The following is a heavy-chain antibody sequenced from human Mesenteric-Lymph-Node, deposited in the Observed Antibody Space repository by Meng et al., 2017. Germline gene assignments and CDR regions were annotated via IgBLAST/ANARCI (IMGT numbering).Heavy chain of an antibody. D-gene: IGHD5/OR15-5a*01. Sequence: QVQLQESGPGLVKPSETLSLTCTVSGGSISSYYWSWIRQPPGKGLEWIGYIYYGGGTNYNPSLKSRVTISVDTSKNQFSLKLSSVTATDTAVYYCASSVYYGDYFDNWGRGTLVTVST. CDR3: ASSVYYGDYFDN. CDR2: IYYGGGT. J-gene: IGHJ4*02. CDR1: GGSISSYY. V-gene: IGHV4-59*01.